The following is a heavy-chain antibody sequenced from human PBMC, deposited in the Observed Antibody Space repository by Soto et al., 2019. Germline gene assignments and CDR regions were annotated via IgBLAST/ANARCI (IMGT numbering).Heavy chain of an antibody. CDR2: ISRSGSTI. Sequence: EVQLVESGGGLVQPGGSLTLSCAASGFTFRSYEMNWVRQAPGKGLEWVSYISRSGSTIYYADSVKGRFIISRDNAKNSLYVQMNSLRAEDTAVYYCARNWGDPNWASDYYGMDVWGQGTTVTVSS. CDR3: ARNWGDPNWASDYYGMDV. CDR1: GFTFRSYE. V-gene: IGHV3-48*03. D-gene: IGHD7-27*01. J-gene: IGHJ6*02.